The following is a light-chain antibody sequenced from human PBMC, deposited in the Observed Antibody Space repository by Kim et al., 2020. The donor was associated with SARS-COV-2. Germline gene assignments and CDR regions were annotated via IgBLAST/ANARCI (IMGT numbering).Light chain of an antibody. J-gene: IGLJ2*01. CDR1: NLRTAY. CDR2: GEN. CDR3: NSRHSSGDGLV. V-gene: IGLV3-19*01. Sequence: ALGQTVRITCQGDNLRTAYASWYQQKPGQAPLIVVYGENNRPSGIPDRFSGSRSGNTGSLTITGNQAEDEGDYYCNSRHSSGDGLVFGGGTQLTVL.